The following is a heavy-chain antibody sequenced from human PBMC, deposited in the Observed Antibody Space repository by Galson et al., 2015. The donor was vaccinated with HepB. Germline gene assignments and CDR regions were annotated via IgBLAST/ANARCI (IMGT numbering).Heavy chain of an antibody. Sequence: LRLSCAASGFTFSFYCMSWVRQAPGKGLEWVASIKQDGSEKFYVDSVKGRFTISRDNAKNSLYLQMNSLRADDTAVYYCARDVAVAVLGSFDVWGHGTMVTVSS. V-gene: IGHV3-7*01. J-gene: IGHJ3*01. D-gene: IGHD6-19*01. CDR1: GFTFSFYC. CDR3: ARDVAVAVLGSFDV. CDR2: IKQDGSEK.